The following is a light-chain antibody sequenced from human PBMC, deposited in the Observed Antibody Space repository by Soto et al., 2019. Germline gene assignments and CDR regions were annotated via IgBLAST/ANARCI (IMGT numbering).Light chain of an antibody. CDR2: DTS. Sequence: EIVLTQSPGTLSLSPGERSALSCRASQSVSSKLAWYRQRPVQAPRLVXYDTSTRATGVPARFSGSGSGTEFTLTISSLQYEDFGVYYCQQYNDWFSITFGQGTRLEIK. CDR3: QQYNDWFSIT. CDR1: QSVSSK. J-gene: IGKJ5*01. V-gene: IGKV3-15*01.